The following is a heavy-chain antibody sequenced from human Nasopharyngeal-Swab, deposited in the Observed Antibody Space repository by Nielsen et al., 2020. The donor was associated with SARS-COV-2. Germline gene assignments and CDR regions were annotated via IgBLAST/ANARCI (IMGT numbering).Heavy chain of an antibody. V-gene: IGHV3-48*03. Sequence: GESLKISCAASGFTFSNYEMNWVRQAPGKGLEWVSYISSSGNTLYYADSVKGRFTVSRDNAKNSLFLHLGSLRAEDTAVYYCAREGYGDSSFYFDYWGQGTLVTVSS. CDR3: AREGYGDSSFYFDY. J-gene: IGHJ4*02. D-gene: IGHD4-17*01. CDR1: GFTFSNYE. CDR2: ISSSGNTL.